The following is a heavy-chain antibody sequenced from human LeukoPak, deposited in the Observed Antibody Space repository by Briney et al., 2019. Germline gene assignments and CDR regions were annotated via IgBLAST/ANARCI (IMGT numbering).Heavy chain of an antibody. J-gene: IGHJ4*02. CDR1: GVSFRSSSYY. D-gene: IGHD6-19*01. Sequence: SETLSLTCTVSGVSFRSSSYYWGWIRQPPGRGVEWIGTIYYSGSTYYNPSLKSRVTISVDTHKNKLSLKQSSVTAADTAVYYYARHSSGCSFDYWGQGTLVTVSS. CDR2: IYYSGST. V-gene: IGHV4-39*01. CDR3: ARHSSGCSFDY.